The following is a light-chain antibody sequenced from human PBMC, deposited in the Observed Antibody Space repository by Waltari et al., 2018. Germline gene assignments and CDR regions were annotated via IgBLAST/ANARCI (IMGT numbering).Light chain of an antibody. CDR2: KVS. J-gene: IGKJ1*01. Sequence: DVVMTQSPLSLPVTLGQPASISCRSSQSLAHGDGNTYLTWFHQRPGQSPRRLIYKVSSRDSGVPDRFSGSGSGTDSTLKINRVEADDVGVYYCLQGTHWPWTFGQGTKVEIK. CDR3: LQGTHWPWT. CDR1: QSLAHGDGNTY. V-gene: IGKV2-30*02.